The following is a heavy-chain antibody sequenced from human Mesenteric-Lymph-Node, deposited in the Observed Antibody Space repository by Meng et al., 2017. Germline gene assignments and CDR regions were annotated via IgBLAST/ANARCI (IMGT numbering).Heavy chain of an antibody. Sequence: ASVKVSCKASGYTFTSYGISWVRQAPGQGLEWMGWISAYNGNTNYAQKLQGRVTMTTDTSTSTAYMELRSLRSDDTAVYYCARDGSSWRYSYYGMDGWGQGTTVTVSS. CDR3: ARDGSSWRYSYYGMDG. CDR1: GYTFTSYG. V-gene: IGHV1-18*01. J-gene: IGHJ6*02. CDR2: ISAYNGNT. D-gene: IGHD6-13*01.